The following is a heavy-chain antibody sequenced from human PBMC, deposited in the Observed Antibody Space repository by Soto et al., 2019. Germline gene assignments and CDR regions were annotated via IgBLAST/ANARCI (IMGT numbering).Heavy chain of an antibody. CDR1: GYSFTNYW. Sequence: PGESLKISCKGSGYSFTNYWISWVRQMPGKGLEWMGRIDPDDSYTDYSPSFQGHVTISADQSISTAYLQWSSLKASDTAMYYCARLWVRNSYYYYAMDVWGQGTXVTVSS. CDR2: IDPDDSYT. J-gene: IGHJ6*02. CDR3: ARLWVRNSYYYYAMDV. V-gene: IGHV5-10-1*01. D-gene: IGHD1-26*01.